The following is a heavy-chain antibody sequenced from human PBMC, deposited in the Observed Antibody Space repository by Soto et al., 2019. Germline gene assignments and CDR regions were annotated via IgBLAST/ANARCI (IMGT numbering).Heavy chain of an antibody. J-gene: IGHJ6*03. V-gene: IGHV4-59*08. D-gene: IGHD3-10*01. CDR2: IYYSGST. CDR1: GGSISSYY. Sequence: SETLSLTCTVSGGSISSYYWSWIRQPPGKGLEWIGYIYYSGSTNYNPSLKSRATISVDTSKNQFSLKLSSVTAADTAVYYCARQWFGEFSYYYYMDVWGKGTTVTVSS. CDR3: ARQWFGEFSYYYYMDV.